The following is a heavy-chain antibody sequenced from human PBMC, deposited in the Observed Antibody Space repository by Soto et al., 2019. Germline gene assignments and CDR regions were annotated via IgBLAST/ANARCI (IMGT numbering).Heavy chain of an antibody. V-gene: IGHV1-18*04. CDR2: ISGYNVKT. CDR1: GYIFDSYS. J-gene: IGHJ4*02. D-gene: IGHD3-16*01. CDR3: AIESIGGVWLDS. Sequence: QVQLVQSGGEVKPPGASVKVSCKSSGYIFDSYSISWVRQAPGQGLEWMGDISGYNVKTKITQKFQGRVTMTIDKATTTGYLEVTGLTSDDTAVYYWAIESIGGVWLDSWGQGPLVTVSS.